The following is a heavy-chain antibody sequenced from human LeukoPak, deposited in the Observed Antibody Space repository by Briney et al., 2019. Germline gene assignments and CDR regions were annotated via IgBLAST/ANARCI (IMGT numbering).Heavy chain of an antibody. Sequence: GGSLRLSCAASGFTFSSYSMNWVRQAPGKGLEWVSSIGSSSSYIYYADSVKGRFTISRDNAKNSLYLQMNSLRAEDTAVYYCARGKRATVTTGFDYWGQGTLVTVSS. J-gene: IGHJ4*02. CDR2: IGSSSSYI. CDR1: GFTFSSYS. D-gene: IGHD4-11*01. V-gene: IGHV3-21*01. CDR3: ARGKRATVTTGFDY.